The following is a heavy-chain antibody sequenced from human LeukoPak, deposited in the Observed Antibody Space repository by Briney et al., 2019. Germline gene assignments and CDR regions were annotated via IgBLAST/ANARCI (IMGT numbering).Heavy chain of an antibody. V-gene: IGHV3-53*01. CDR2: IYSGGGT. Sequence: PGGSLRLSCAASGFTVSSNYMTWVRQAPGKGLEWVSVIYSGGGTYYADSVKGRFTVSRDNSKNTLYLQMNNLRAEDTAVYYCARGSSKRVPDCWGQGTLVTVSS. CDR3: ARGSSKRVPDC. D-gene: IGHD2-15*01. CDR1: GFTVSSNY. J-gene: IGHJ4*02.